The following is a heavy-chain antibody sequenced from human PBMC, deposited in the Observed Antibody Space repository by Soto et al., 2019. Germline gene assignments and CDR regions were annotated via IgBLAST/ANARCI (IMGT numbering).Heavy chain of an antibody. CDR1: GGSISSGGYY. D-gene: IGHD3-3*01. V-gene: IGHV4-31*03. CDR3: ARGAEFWSGYYTTRYYFDY. Sequence: PSKTLSLTCTVSGGSISSGGYYWSWIRQHPGKGLEWIGYIYYSGSTYYNPSLKSRVTISVDTSKNQFSLKLSSVTAADTAVYYCARGAEFWSGYYTTRYYFDYWGQGTLVTVSS. J-gene: IGHJ4*02. CDR2: IYYSGST.